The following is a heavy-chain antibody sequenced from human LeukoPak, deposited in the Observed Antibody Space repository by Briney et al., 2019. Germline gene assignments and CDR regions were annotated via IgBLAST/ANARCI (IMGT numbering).Heavy chain of an antibody. J-gene: IGHJ4*02. Sequence: SETLSLTCTVSGGSISSSSYYWGWIRQPPGKGLEWIGSIYYSGSTYYNPSLKSRVTISVDTSKNQFSLKLSSVTAADTAVYYCASFIAVAGTHYFDYWGQGTLVTVSS. CDR2: IYYSGST. V-gene: IGHV4-39*01. D-gene: IGHD6-19*01. CDR1: GGSISSSSYY. CDR3: ASFIAVAGTHYFDY.